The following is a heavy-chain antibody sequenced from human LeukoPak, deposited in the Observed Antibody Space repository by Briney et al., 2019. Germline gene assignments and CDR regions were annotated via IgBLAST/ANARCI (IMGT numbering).Heavy chain of an antibody. V-gene: IGHV3-7*01. CDR3: ARAPYGDYADY. Sequence: GGSLRLSCAASGFTLSSYWMSWVRQAPGKGLEWVANIKQDGSEKYYVDSVKGRFTISRDNAKNSLYLQMNSLRAEDTAVYYCARAPYGDYADYWGQGTLVTVSS. D-gene: IGHD4-17*01. CDR2: IKQDGSEK. CDR1: GFTLSSYW. J-gene: IGHJ4*02.